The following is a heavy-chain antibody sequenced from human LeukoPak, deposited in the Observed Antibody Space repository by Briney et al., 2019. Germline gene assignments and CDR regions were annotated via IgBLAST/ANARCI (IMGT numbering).Heavy chain of an antibody. CDR3: ARGRPDYYDSSGYYSLYYFDY. CDR1: GFTFSSYW. Sequence: GGSLRLSCAASGFTFSSYWMHWVRHTPGKGLVWVSRIKGDGSSTSYADSVKGRFTISRDNAKNTLYLQMNSLRVEDTAVYYCARGRPDYYDSSGYYSLYYFDYWGQGALVTVSS. J-gene: IGHJ4*02. CDR2: IKGDGSST. V-gene: IGHV3-74*01. D-gene: IGHD3-22*01.